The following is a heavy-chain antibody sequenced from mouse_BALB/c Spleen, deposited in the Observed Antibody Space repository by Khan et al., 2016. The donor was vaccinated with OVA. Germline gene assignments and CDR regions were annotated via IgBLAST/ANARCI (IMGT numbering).Heavy chain of an antibody. Sequence: VQLQQPGAELVKPGASVKLSCKASGYTFTSYYMYWVKQRPGQGLEWIGGINPSNGDTNFNEKFKSKATLNVDKSSSTAYMQLSSLTSEDSAVYYCTRAGWAGFAYWGQGTVVTVSA. J-gene: IGHJ3*01. V-gene: IGHV1S81*02. D-gene: IGHD1-1*02. CDR2: INPSNGDT. CDR1: GYTFTSYY. CDR3: TRAGWAGFAY.